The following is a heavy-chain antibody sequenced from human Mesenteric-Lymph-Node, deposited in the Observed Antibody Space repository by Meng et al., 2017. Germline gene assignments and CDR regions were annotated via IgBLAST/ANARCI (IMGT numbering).Heavy chain of an antibody. D-gene: IGHD6-6*01. CDR1: GYTFTGYY. Sequence: ASVKVSCKASGYTFTGYYIHWVRQAPGQGLEWMGRIHPSNGVTNYAQKFQGRVTLTRDTSISTGYMEMSGLKSDDTAVYYCVTAGQSSSSGGSRYGMDVWGQGTTVIVSS. V-gene: IGHV1-2*06. CDR3: VTAGQSSSSGGSRYGMDV. J-gene: IGHJ6*02. CDR2: IHPSNGVT.